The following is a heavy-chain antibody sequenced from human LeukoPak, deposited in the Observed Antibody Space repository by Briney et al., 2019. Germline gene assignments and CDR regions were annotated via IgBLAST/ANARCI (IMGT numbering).Heavy chain of an antibody. Sequence: PGRSLRLSCAASGFTFDDYAMHWVRQAPGKGLEWVSGISWNSGSIGYVDSVKGRFTISRDNAKNSLYLQMNSLRAEDTAVYYCARDRPPDPPDYWGQGTLVTVSS. CDR1: GFTFDDYA. J-gene: IGHJ4*02. V-gene: IGHV3-9*01. CDR2: ISWNSGSI. CDR3: ARDRPPDPPDY.